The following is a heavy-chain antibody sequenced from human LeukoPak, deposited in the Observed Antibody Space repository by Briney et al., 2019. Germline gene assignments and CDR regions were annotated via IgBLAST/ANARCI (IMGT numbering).Heavy chain of an antibody. Sequence: PSETLSLTCTVSGGSISSYYWSWIRQPPGKGLEWIGYIYYSGNTNYNPSLKSRVTISVDTSKNQFSLKLSSVTAADTAVYYCARGSGGPPKMANIDYWGQGTLVTVSS. D-gene: IGHD5-24*01. CDR2: IYYSGNT. J-gene: IGHJ4*02. CDR3: ARGSGGPPKMANIDY. CDR1: GGSISSYY. V-gene: IGHV4-59*08.